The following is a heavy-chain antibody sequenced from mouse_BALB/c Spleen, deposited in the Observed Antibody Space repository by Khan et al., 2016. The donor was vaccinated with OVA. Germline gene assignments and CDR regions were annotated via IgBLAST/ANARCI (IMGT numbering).Heavy chain of an antibody. V-gene: IGHV3-2*02. D-gene: IGHD1-1*01. CDR3: ARIYGGDFNY. CDR2: ISYSGNT. Sequence: EVQLQESGPGLVKPSQSLSLTCTVTDYSITSDYAWNWIRQFPGNKLEWMGYISYSGNTKYNPSLKSRISITRDTSKNQFFLPLNSVTIEDTATNFCARIYGGDFNYWGQGTTLTVS. J-gene: IGHJ2*01. CDR1: DYSITSDYA.